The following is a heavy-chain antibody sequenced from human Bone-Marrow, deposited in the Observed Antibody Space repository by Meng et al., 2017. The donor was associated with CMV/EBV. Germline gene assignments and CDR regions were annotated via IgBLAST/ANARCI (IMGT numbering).Heavy chain of an antibody. J-gene: IGHJ4*02. D-gene: IGHD4-11*01. Sequence: GESLKTSRASSGFIFSSYIMNWVRQAPGKGLEWVSSISISSIYIYYADSVKGRFTISRDNAKNSLYLQVNSLRAEDTAVYYCARNHLGSNYEGYWGQGTLVTVSS. CDR3: ARNHLGSNYEGY. CDR1: GFIFSSYI. V-gene: IGHV3-21*01. CDR2: ISISSIYI.